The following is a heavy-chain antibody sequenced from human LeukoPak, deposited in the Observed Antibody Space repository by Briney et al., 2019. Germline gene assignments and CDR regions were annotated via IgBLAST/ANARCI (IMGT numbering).Heavy chain of an antibody. CDR2: ISISGSTI. V-gene: IGHV3-48*03. Sequence: PGGSLRLFCAASGFTFSNYEMNWVRQAPGKGLEWVSYISISGSTIYYADSVKGRFTISRDNAKNSLYLQMNSLRAEDTAVYYCAREGVVVSAAVDYWGQGTLVTVSS. J-gene: IGHJ4*02. CDR3: AREGVVVSAAVDY. CDR1: GFTFSNYE. D-gene: IGHD2-2*01.